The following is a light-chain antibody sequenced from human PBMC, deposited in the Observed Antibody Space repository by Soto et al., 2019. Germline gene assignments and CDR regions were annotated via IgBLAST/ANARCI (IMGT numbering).Light chain of an antibody. CDR1: SSDVGGYNY. CDR2: EVT. V-gene: IGLV2-8*01. CDR3: SSYAGSNYVV. Sequence: QSALTQPPSASGSPGQSVTISCTGTSSDVGGYNYVSWYQQHPGKAPKLMIYEVTQRPSGVPDRFSGSKSGNTASLTVSGLRAEDEAAYYCSSYAGSNYVVFGGGTKLTVL. J-gene: IGLJ3*02.